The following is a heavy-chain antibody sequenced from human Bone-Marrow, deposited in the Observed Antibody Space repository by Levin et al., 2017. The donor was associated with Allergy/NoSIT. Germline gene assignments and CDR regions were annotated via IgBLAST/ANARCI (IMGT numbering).Heavy chain of an antibody. D-gene: IGHD4-17*01. J-gene: IGHJ5*02. Sequence: SQTLSLTCAVSGATIITSTWWIWVRQPPGKGLEWIGEIHHSGNTNYNPSLKSRVTMSVDKSKNQFSLKLSSVTAADTAVYYCAKGADGGGYGEAWGQGTLVTVSS. CDR3: AKGADGGGYGEA. CDR1: GATIITSTW. V-gene: IGHV4-4*02. CDR2: IHHSGNT.